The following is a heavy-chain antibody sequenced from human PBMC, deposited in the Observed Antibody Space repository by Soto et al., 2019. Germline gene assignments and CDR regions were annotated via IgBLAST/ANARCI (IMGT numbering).Heavy chain of an antibody. CDR3: ARDGTPHRFMEKNYYNYSSGMDA. Sequence: QMQLVESGGGVVQPGGSLRLSCGSSGFSFSFYGMHWVRQAPGKGLEWVAFIWYDGTSKFYADSVKGRFTISRDNSKNTLFLEMNSLRAEDTTVYYCARDGTPHRFMEKNYYNYSSGMDAWGQGTTVLVSS. J-gene: IGHJ6*02. CDR2: IWYDGTSK. CDR1: GFSFSFYG. D-gene: IGHD3-3*01. V-gene: IGHV3-33*01.